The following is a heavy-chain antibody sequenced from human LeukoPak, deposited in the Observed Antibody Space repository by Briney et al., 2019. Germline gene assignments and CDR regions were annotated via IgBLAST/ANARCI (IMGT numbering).Heavy chain of an antibody. CDR3: ARDQSPIAAHVDY. CDR1: GFTFSSYE. Sequence: GGSLRLSCAASGFTFSSYEMNWVRQAPGKGLVWVSRINGDGSSTSYADSVKGRFTISRDNAKNTLYLQMNSLRAEDTAVYYCARDQSPIAAHVDYWGQGTLVTVSS. CDR2: INGDGSST. D-gene: IGHD6-6*01. J-gene: IGHJ4*02. V-gene: IGHV3-74*01.